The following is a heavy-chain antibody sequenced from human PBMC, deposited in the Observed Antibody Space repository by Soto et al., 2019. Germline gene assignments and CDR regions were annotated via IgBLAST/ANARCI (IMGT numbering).Heavy chain of an antibody. CDR3: ARRVVKYYYGSGSANWFDP. CDR1: GGTFSSYA. D-gene: IGHD3-10*01. Sequence: SVKVSCKASGGTFSSYAISWVRQAPGRGLEWMGGIIPIFGTANYAQKFQGRVTITADESTSTAYMELSSLRSEDTAVYYCARRVVKYYYGSGSANWFDPWGQGTLVTVSS. V-gene: IGHV1-69*13. CDR2: IIPIFGTA. J-gene: IGHJ5*02.